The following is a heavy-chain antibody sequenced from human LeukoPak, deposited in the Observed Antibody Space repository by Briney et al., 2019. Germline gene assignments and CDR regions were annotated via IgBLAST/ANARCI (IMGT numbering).Heavy chain of an antibody. CDR2: IYYGGST. CDR3: ARRSYYDSSGYYPD. V-gene: IGHV4-39*01. D-gene: IGHD3-22*01. J-gene: IGHJ4*02. Sequence: PSETLSLTCTVSGGSISSSSYYWGWIRQPPGKGLEWIGSIYYGGSTYYNPSLKSRVTISVDTSKNQFSLKLSSVTAADTAVYYCARRSYYDSSGYYPDWGQGTLVTVSS. CDR1: GGSISSSSYY.